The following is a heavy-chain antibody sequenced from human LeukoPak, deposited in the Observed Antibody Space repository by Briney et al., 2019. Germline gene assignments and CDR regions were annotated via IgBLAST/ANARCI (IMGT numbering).Heavy chain of an antibody. V-gene: IGHV3-21*01. J-gene: IGHJ4*02. D-gene: IGHD1-26*01. CDR1: GFTFSSYS. CDR2: ISSSSSYI. CDR3: ARDWLVGATSDY. Sequence: GGSLRLSCAASGFTFSSYSMNWVRQAPGKGLEWVSSISSSSSYIYYADSVKGRFTISRDNAKNSLYLQMNSPRAEDTAVYYCARDWLVGATSDYWGQGTLVTVSS.